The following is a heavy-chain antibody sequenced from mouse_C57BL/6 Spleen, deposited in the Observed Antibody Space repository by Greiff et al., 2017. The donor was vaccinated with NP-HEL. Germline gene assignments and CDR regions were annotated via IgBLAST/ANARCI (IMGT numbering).Heavy chain of an antibody. CDR3: ARRSGAGHFDY. CDR1: GFTFSDYG. CDR2: ISNLAYSI. V-gene: IGHV5-15*04. Sequence: EVMLVESGGGLVQPGGSLKLSCAASGFTFSDYGMAWVRQAPRKGPEWVAFISNLAYSIYYADTVTGRFTISRENAKNTLYLEMSSLRSEDTAMYYCARRSGAGHFDYWGQGTTLTVSS. J-gene: IGHJ2*01. D-gene: IGHD3-3*01.